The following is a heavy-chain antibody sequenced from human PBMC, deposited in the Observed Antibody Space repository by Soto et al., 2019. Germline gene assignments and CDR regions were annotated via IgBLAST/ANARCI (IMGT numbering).Heavy chain of an antibody. CDR1: GGTFSSYA. CDR3: ASHTYYDILTGYGNYYYYYGMDV. Sequence: QVQLVQSGAEVKKPGSSVKVSCKASGGTFSSYAISWVRQAPGQGLEWMGGIIPIFGTANYAQKFQGRVTITADESTSTAYMELSSLRSEDTAEYYCASHTYYDILTGYGNYYYYYGMDVWGQGTTVTVSS. CDR2: IIPIFGTA. V-gene: IGHV1-69*12. D-gene: IGHD3-9*01. J-gene: IGHJ6*01.